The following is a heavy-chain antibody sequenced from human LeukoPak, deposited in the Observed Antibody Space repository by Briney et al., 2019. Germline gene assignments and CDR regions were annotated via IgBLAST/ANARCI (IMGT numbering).Heavy chain of an antibody. J-gene: IGHJ6*03. D-gene: IGHD1-26*01. V-gene: IGHV1-69*05. CDR2: IIPIFGTA. CDR3: ARSWELLPNYSYYYIDV. CDR1: GGTFSSYA. Sequence: GSSVKVSCKASGGTFSSYAISWVRQAPGQGLEWMGGIIPIFGTANYAQKFQGRVTITTDESTSTAYMELRSLRSEDTAVYYCARSWELLPNYSYYYIDVWGKGTTVTVSS.